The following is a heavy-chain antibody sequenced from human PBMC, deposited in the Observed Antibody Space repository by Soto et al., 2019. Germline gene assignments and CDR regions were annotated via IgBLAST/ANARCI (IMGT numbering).Heavy chain of an antibody. V-gene: IGHV3-23*01. CDR1: GFTFSNKA. J-gene: IGHJ6*03. CDR3: AREPLSSGWYGVDYYYYMDV. Sequence: PGGSMRLSCAASGFTFSNKAVSWVRQAPGKGLECVSGISSNGVGTYYANSVQGRFTISRDNSKNQFSLQLNSVTPEDTAVYYCAREPLSSGWYGVDYYYYMDVWGKGTTVTVSS. CDR2: ISSNGVGT. D-gene: IGHD6-19*01.